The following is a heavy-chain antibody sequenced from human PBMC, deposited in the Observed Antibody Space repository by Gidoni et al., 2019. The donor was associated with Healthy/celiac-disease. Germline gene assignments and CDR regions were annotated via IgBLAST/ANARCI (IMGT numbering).Heavy chain of an antibody. J-gene: IGHJ4*02. CDR1: GGSFSGYY. CDR3: ARLPRYCSGGGCYSKFDY. D-gene: IGHD2-15*01. CDR2: INHSGST. V-gene: IGHV4-34*01. Sequence: QVQLQQWGAGLLKPSETLSLTCAVYGGSFSGYYWSWIRQPPGKGLEWIGEINHSGSTNYNPSLKSRVTISVDTSKNQFSLKLSSVTAADTAVYYCARLPRYCSGGGCYSKFDYWGQGTLVTVSS.